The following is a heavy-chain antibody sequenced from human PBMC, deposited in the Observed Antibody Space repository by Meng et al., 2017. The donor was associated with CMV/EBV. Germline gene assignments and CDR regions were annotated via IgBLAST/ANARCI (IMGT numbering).Heavy chain of an antibody. CDR3: ARHLSTSNTFDY. CDR2: IYPGDSDT. Sequence: NVPCKGSGYSFTSYWIGWVRQTPGKGLEWMGIIYPGDSDTRYSPSFQGQVTISADKSISTAYLQWSSLKASDTAMYYCARHLSTSNTFDYWGQGTLVTVSS. J-gene: IGHJ4*02. D-gene: IGHD3-9*01. V-gene: IGHV5-51*01. CDR1: GYSFTSYW.